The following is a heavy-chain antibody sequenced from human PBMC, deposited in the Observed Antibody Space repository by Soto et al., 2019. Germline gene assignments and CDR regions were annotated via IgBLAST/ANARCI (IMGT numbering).Heavy chain of an antibody. Sequence: GGSLRLSCAASGFTVGSNYMSWVRQAPGKGLEWVSVIYSEGTPYYADSVKGRFTISRENSNNTLYLHMNNLRAEDTAVYYCARSTYYDILTGSYYYYAMDVWGQGTTVTVS. D-gene: IGHD3-9*01. V-gene: IGHV3-53*01. J-gene: IGHJ6*02. CDR1: GFTVGSNY. CDR3: ARSTYYDILTGSYYYYAMDV. CDR2: IYSEGTP.